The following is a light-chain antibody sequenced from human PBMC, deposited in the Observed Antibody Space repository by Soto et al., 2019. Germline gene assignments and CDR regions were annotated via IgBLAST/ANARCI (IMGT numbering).Light chain of an antibody. Sequence: QAVVTQPPSVSGAPGQRVTISCAGGSSNIGAGFEVHWYQQLPGTAPRLLIYANKNRPSGVPDRFSGSKSGTSASLAITGLQAEDEADYYCQSYDSSLNASYVFGTGTKVTVL. CDR2: ANK. J-gene: IGLJ1*01. V-gene: IGLV1-40*01. CDR3: QSYDSSLNASYV. CDR1: SSNIGAGFE.